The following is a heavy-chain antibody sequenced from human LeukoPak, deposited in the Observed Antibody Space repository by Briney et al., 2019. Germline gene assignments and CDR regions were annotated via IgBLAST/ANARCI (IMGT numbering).Heavy chain of an antibody. J-gene: IGHJ4*02. CDR1: GGSISSGGYY. V-gene: IGHV4-30-2*01. CDR2: IYHSGST. Sequence: SETLSLTCTVSGGSISSGGYYWSWIRQPPGKGLEWIGYIYHSGSTYYNPSLKSRVTISVDTSKNQFSLKVSSVTAADTAVYYCARATWPLTAVFDYWGQGILVTVSS. D-gene: IGHD5-24*01. CDR3: ARATWPLTAVFDY.